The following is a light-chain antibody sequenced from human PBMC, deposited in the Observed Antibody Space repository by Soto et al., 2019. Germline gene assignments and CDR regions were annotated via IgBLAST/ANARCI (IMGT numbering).Light chain of an antibody. CDR2: DSS. V-gene: IGKV1-33*01. CDR1: QDITNH. Sequence: DIQVTQSPSSLSASVGDRVTITCQASQDITNHLNWYQYKPGKAPKLLICDSSDLETGVPSRFSGSGSGTYFTLTISSLQPEDIATYYCQKHDGVPQFGPGTRIDIK. J-gene: IGKJ3*01. CDR3: QKHDGVPQ.